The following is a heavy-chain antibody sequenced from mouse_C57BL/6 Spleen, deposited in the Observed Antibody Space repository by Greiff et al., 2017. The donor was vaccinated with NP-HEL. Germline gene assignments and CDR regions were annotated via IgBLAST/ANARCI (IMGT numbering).Heavy chain of an antibody. Sequence: QVQLQQPGAELVKPGASVKLSCKASGYTFTSYWMQWVNQRPGQGLEWIGEIDPSDSYTNYNQKFKGKATLTVDTSSSTAYMQLSSLTSEDSAVYYCARGDPQAYWGQGTTLTVSS. J-gene: IGHJ2*01. CDR1: GYTFTSYW. CDR3: ARGDPQAY. CDR2: IDPSDSYT. D-gene: IGHD3-3*01. V-gene: IGHV1-50*01.